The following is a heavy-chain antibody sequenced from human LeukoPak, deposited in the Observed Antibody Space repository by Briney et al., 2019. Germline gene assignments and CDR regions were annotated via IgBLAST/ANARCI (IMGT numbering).Heavy chain of an antibody. Sequence: SETLSLTCTVSGDSISPISSSTYYWGWIHQAPGKGLEWIGSLYYGESAHYNPSLKSRATLSVGTSNNQFSLKLTSVTAADAAVYFCARQLPTAAADTRGYFDYWGQGAVVTVSS. D-gene: IGHD6-25*01. V-gene: IGHV4-39*01. CDR2: LYYGESA. CDR1: GDSISPISSSTYY. J-gene: IGHJ4*02. CDR3: ARQLPTAAADTRGYFDY.